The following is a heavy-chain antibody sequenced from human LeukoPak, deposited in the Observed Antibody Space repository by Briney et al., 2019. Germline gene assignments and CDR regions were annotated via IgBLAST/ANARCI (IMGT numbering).Heavy chain of an antibody. V-gene: IGHV3-11*01. J-gene: IGHJ3*02. CDR1: GFTFSDYY. CDR2: ISSSGSTI. D-gene: IGHD3-3*01. Sequence: PGGSLRLSCGASGFTFSDYYMSWIRQAPGKGLEWVSYISSSGSTIYYADSVKGRFTISRDNAKNSLYLQMNSLRAEDTAVYYCARDPKQSGPAFDIWGQGTMVTVSS. CDR3: ARDPKQSGPAFDI.